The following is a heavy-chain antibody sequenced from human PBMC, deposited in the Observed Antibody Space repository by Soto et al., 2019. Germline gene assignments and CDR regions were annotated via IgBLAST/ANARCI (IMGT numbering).Heavy chain of an antibody. Sequence: SETLSLTCAVYGGSFSGYYWTWIRQSPGKGLEWIGQISYSGSTNYNPSLKSRVFISIGTSNNQFFLELTSVTAADTAVYYCARNLSVYYYDSSGYFDYWGQGTLVTVSS. D-gene: IGHD3-22*01. CDR1: GGSFSGYY. V-gene: IGHV4-34*01. J-gene: IGHJ4*02. CDR3: ARNLSVYYYDSSGYFDY. CDR2: ISYSGST.